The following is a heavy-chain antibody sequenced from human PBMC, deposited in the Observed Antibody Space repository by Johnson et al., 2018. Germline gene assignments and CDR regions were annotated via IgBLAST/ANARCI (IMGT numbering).Heavy chain of an antibody. J-gene: IGHJ4*02. Sequence: VQLQESGGGLVQPGGSLRLSCVASGFTLSTSWMHWVRQAPGKGLVCVSRINNDGSGTIYADSVKGRFTISRDNARNTLHLQMNSLRPEDTALYYCAKAQVPVRTVTTFDYWGQGTLVSVSS. CDR1: GFTLSTSW. V-gene: IGHV3-74*01. CDR3: AKAQVPVRTVTTFDY. CDR2: INNDGSGT. D-gene: IGHD4-17*01.